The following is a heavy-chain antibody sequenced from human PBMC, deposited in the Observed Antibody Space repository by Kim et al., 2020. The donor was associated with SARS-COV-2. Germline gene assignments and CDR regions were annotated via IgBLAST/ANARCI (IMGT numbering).Heavy chain of an antibody. Sequence: ASVKVSCKASGYTFTSYAMHWVRQAPGQRLEWMGWINAGNGNTKYSQKFQGRVTITRDTSASTAYMELSSLRSEDTAVYYCARDVFLQEPRIAAAGPYEPTHYYYYGMDVWGQGTTVTVSS. CDR1: GYTFTSYA. J-gene: IGHJ6*02. CDR3: ARDVFLQEPRIAAAGPYEPTHYYYYGMDV. V-gene: IGHV1-3*01. D-gene: IGHD6-13*01. CDR2: INAGNGNT.